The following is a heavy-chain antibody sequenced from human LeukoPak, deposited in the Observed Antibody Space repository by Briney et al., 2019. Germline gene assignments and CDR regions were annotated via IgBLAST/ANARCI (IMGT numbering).Heavy chain of an antibody. Sequence: FETLSLTCTVSGGSISGYYWSWIRQPPGKGLEWIGYIYYSGSTSYNPSLKSRVTISVDTSKNQFSLKLSSVAAADTAVYYCARYGSSGNLDYWGQGTLVTVPS. V-gene: IGHV4-59*08. CDR3: ARYGSSGNLDY. CDR1: GGSISGYY. J-gene: IGHJ4*02. D-gene: IGHD3-10*01. CDR2: IYYSGST.